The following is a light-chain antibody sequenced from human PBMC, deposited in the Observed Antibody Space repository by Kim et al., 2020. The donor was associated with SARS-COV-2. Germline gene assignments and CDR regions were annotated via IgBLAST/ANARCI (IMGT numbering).Light chain of an antibody. CDR1: SRKSSN. CDR3: SSRDSSVNHLRV. Sequence: LRQTVRTTCHGDSRKSSNARWYQQKPGQAPVLLIHGKNNRPSGIPARFSGSSSGNTASLTITGAQAEDETDYYCSSRDSSVNHLRVFGTGTKVTVL. J-gene: IGLJ1*01. V-gene: IGLV3-19*01. CDR2: GKN.